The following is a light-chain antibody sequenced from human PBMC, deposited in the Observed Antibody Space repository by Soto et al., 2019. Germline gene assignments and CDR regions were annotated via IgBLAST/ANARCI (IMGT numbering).Light chain of an antibody. CDR1: SSNIGAGYD. Sequence: QSVLTQPPSVSGAPGQRVTISCTGSSSNIGAGYDVHWYQQFPGTAPKVLIFEVSNRPSGVSSRFSGSKSGNTASLNISGLQAEDEADYYCGSYATSSTLVFGTGTKVTVL. CDR2: EVS. CDR3: GSYATSSTLV. J-gene: IGLJ1*01. V-gene: IGLV1-40*01.